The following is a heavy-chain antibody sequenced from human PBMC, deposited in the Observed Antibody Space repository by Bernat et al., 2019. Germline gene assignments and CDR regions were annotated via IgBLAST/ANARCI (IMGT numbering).Heavy chain of an antibody. Sequence: EVQLLESGGGLVQPGGSLRLACAASGFTFRNYVMSWVRQAPGKGLEWVSGIDRDGGHTYYAGSVKGRFTISRDNSKNTLYLQMTGLGAEDSAVYYCARCTDRSGCWWSSDYWGQGSLVTVSS. CDR2: IDRDGGHT. J-gene: IGHJ4*02. CDR3: ARCTDRSGCWWSSDY. CDR1: GFTFRNYV. D-gene: IGHD3-3*01. V-gene: IGHV3-23*01.